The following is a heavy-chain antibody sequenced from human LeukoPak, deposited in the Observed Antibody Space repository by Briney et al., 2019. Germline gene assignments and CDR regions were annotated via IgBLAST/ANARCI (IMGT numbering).Heavy chain of an antibody. V-gene: IGHV1-24*01. CDR1: GYTLTELS. CDR2: ISAYNGNT. J-gene: IGHJ4*02. CDR3: ARGGTNYYDSFDY. D-gene: IGHD3-22*01. Sequence: ASVKVSCKVSGYTLTELSMHWVRQAPGKGLEWMGGISAYNGNTNYAQKLQGRVTMTRDTSTSTVYMELSSLRSEDTAVYYCARGGTNYYDSFDYWGQGTLVTVSS.